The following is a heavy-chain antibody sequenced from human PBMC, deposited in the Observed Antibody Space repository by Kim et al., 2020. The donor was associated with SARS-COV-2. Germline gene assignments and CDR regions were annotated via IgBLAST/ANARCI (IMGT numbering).Heavy chain of an antibody. CDR2: MSYDGSNK. V-gene: IGHV3-30*18. D-gene: IGHD3-10*01. J-gene: IGHJ6*02. CDR3: AKRVGGDGSGSYHSDYYCFGTNV. Sequence: GGSLRLSCAASGFNFSNYGMHWVRQAPGKGLEWVAVMSYDGSNKYYAESVKGRFTISRDNSKNTLSLQMNSLRPEDTAVYYFAKRVGGDGSGSYHSDYYCFGTNVAGQASTAT. CDR1: GFNFSNYG.